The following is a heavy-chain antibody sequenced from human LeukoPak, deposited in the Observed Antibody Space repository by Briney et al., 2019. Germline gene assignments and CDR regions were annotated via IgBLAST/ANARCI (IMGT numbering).Heavy chain of an antibody. V-gene: IGHV3-7*01. J-gene: IGHJ6*02. CDR2: INPDGSAK. Sequence: GGSLRLSCAASGFTFSSYWMSWVRQAPGKGLEWVANINPDGSAKFYVDSVKGRFTISRDNSKNTLYLQMNSLRAEDTAVYYCAKERGDSSGWHYYYYGMDVWGQGTTVTVSS. CDR3: AKERGDSSGWHYYYYGMDV. D-gene: IGHD6-19*01. CDR1: GFTFSSYW.